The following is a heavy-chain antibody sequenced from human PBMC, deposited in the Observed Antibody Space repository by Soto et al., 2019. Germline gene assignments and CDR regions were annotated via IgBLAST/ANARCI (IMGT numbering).Heavy chain of an antibody. J-gene: IGHJ6*02. CDR2: ISGSGGST. Sequence: EVQLLESGGGLVQPGGSLRLSCAASGFTFSSYAMSWVRQAPGKGLEWVSAISGSGGSTYYADSVKGRFTISRDNSKNTLYLQMNSLRAEDTAVHYCAKDLSTSIAVAGDYYYYYGMDVWGQGTTVTVSS. CDR3: AKDLSTSIAVAGDYYYYYGMDV. D-gene: IGHD6-19*01. CDR1: GFTFSSYA. V-gene: IGHV3-23*01.